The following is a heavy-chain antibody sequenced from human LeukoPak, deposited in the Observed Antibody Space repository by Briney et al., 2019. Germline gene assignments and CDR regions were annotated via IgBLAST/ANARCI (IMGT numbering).Heavy chain of an antibody. V-gene: IGHV3-21*01. D-gene: IGHD5-18*01. CDR3: AARRGYSYVSDY. CDR2: ITSSSSYI. CDR1: GFTFSTYT. Sequence: PGGSLRLSCAASGFTFSTYTMNWVRQAPGKGLEWASSITSSSSYIYYADSVKGRFTISRDDAKNSLYLQMNTLRAEDTAVYYCAARRGYSYVSDYWGQGTLVTVSS. J-gene: IGHJ4*02.